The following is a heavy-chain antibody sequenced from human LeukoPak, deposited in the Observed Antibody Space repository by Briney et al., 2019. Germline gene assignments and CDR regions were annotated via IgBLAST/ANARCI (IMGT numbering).Heavy chain of an antibody. D-gene: IGHD6-19*01. CDR1: GGSISSGGYY. CDR3: ASYSSGWYTAFDY. Sequence: SQTLSLTCTVSGGSISSGGYYWGWIRQHPGKGLEWIGYIYYSGSTYYNPSLKSRVTISVDTSKNQCSPKLSSVTAADTAVYYCASYSSGWYTAFDYWGQGTLVTVSS. V-gene: IGHV4-31*03. J-gene: IGHJ4*02. CDR2: IYYSGST.